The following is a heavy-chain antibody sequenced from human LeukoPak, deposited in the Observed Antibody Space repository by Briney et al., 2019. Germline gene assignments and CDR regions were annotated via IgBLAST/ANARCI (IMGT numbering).Heavy chain of an antibody. CDR1: GGSISSYY. CDR2: IYYSGST. J-gene: IGHJ4*02. Sequence: PSETLSLTCTVSGGSISSYYSSWIRQPPGKRLWWIGDIYYSGSTNYNPSLKSRVTISVDTYKNQFSLKLSSVTAADTAVYYCARSDSSGSPNFDYWGQGTLVTVSS. V-gene: IGHV4-59*08. CDR3: ARSDSSGSPNFDY. D-gene: IGHD3-22*01.